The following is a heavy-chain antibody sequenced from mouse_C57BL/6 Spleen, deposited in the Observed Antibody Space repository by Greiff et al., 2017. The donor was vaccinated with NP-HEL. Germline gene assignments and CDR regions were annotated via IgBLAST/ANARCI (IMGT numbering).Heavy chain of an antibody. Sequence: QVQLQQPGAELVKPGASVKLSCKASGYTFTSYWMHWVKQRPGQGLEWIGMIHPNSGSTNYNEKFKSKATLTVDKSSSTAYMQLSSLTSEDSAVYYGARGITTVVEDWYFDVWGTGTTVTVSS. CDR1: GYTFTSYW. J-gene: IGHJ1*03. D-gene: IGHD1-1*01. CDR2: IHPNSGST. CDR3: ARGITTVVEDWYFDV. V-gene: IGHV1-64*01.